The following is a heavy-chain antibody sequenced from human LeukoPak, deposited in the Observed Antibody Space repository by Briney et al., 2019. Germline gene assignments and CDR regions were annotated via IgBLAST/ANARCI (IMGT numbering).Heavy chain of an antibody. Sequence: ASVKVSCKASGYPFISTGINWLRQAPGHGLEWMGWISPYNGNTNFAQHFQNRLTLTTDTSSRTSFMELRSLRYEDTATYYCARDHGGFWSGSAGFWGQGTLLTVSS. V-gene: IGHV1-18*01. CDR2: ISPYNGNT. J-gene: IGHJ4*02. CDR1: GYPFISTG. D-gene: IGHD3-3*01. CDR3: ARDHGGFWSGSAGF.